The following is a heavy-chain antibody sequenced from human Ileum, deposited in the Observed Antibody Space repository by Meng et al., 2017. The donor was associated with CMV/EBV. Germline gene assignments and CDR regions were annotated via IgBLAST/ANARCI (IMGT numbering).Heavy chain of an antibody. D-gene: IGHD4-11*01. Sequence: SCKASGYTFTCYYMHWVRQAPGQGLEWMGWINPNSGGTNYAQKFQGRVTMTRDTSISTAYMELSRLRSDDTAVYYCARDHATVTPFDYWGQGTLVTVSS. CDR3: ARDHATVTPFDY. V-gene: IGHV1-2*02. J-gene: IGHJ4*02. CDR2: INPNSGGT. CDR1: GYTFTCYY.